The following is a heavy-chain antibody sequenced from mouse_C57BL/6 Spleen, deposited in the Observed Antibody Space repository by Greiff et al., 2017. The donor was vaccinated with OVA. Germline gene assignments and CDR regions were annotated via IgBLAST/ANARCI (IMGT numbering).Heavy chain of an antibody. V-gene: IGHV1-15*01. CDR3: TMGYYGSSRYFDV. CDR1: GYTFTDYE. CDR2: IDPETGGT. Sequence: VKLMESGAELVRPGASVTLSCKASGYTFTDYEMHWVKQTPVHGLEWIGAIDPETGGTAYNQKFKGKAILTADKSSSTAYMELRSLTSEDSAVYYCTMGYYGSSRYFDVWGTGTTVTVSS. J-gene: IGHJ1*03. D-gene: IGHD1-1*01.